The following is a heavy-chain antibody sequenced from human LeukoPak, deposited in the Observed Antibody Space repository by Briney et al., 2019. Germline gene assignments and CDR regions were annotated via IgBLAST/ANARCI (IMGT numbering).Heavy chain of an antibody. CDR3: ARGPPYYYGSGSYYNQ. V-gene: IGHV1-69*04. D-gene: IGHD3-10*01. J-gene: IGHJ4*02. CDR1: GGXFSSYA. Sequence: SVKVSCKASGGXFSSYAISRVRQAPGQGLEWMGRIIPILGIANYAQKFQGRVTITADKSTSTAYMELSSLRSEDTAVYYCARGPPYYYGSGSYYNQWGQGTLVTVSS. CDR2: IIPILGIA.